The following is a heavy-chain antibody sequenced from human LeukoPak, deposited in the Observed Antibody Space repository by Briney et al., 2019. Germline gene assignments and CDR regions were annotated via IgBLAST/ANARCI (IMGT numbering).Heavy chain of an antibody. CDR1: GFTFSRQW. V-gene: IGHV3-7*05. CDR3: AKLPYGDYNHH. Sequence: GGSLRLSCAASGFTFSRQWMSWVRQAPGKGLEWVANINPDGSDKYYVDSVKGRLTISRDNAKSSLYLQMNSLRAEDTAVYYCAKLPYGDYNHHWGQGTLVTVSS. CDR2: INPDGSDK. D-gene: IGHD4-17*01. J-gene: IGHJ5*02.